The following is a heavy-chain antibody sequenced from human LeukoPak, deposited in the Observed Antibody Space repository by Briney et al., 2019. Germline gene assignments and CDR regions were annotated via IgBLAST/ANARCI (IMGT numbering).Heavy chain of an antibody. V-gene: IGHV4-34*01. CDR2: INHSGST. CDR1: GGSFSGYY. CDR3: ASAPSLGATGLFDY. Sequence: SEALSVTCAVHGGSFSGYYWSWVRQPPGKGLEWIGEINHSGSTNYNPSLKSRVTISVDTSKTQFSLKLSSGTAADTAVYYGASAPSLGATGLFDYWGQGTLVTVSS. J-gene: IGHJ4*02. D-gene: IGHD1-26*01.